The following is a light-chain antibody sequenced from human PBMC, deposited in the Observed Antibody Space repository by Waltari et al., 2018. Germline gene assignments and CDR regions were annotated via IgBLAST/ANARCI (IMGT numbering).Light chain of an antibody. CDR2: WAS. CDR3: LQYYSTPPGT. J-gene: IGKJ1*01. CDR1: QSVLYSSNNNNY. Sequence: DIVMTQSPDSQAVSLGERATINCKSSQSVLYSSNNNNYLAWYQQKPGQSPKLLIYWASTRESGVPDRFSGSGSGTDFTLTISSLQAEDVAIYYCLQYYSTPPGTFGQGTKVEIK. V-gene: IGKV4-1*01.